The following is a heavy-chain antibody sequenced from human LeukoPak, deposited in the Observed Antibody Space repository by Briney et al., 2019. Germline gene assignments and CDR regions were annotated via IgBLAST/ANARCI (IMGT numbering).Heavy chain of an antibody. CDR2: IYTSEST. D-gene: IGHD2-15*01. Sequence: SETLSLTGTVSGGSISSYYWSWIRQPAGKGLEWIGRIYTSESTNYNPSLKSLVTMSVDTSKTPFSLKLSSVTAADTAVYYCARDTPTFCSGGSCYDAYNWFDPWGQGTLVTVSS. CDR3: ARDTPTFCSGGSCYDAYNWFDP. V-gene: IGHV4-4*07. CDR1: GGSISSYY. J-gene: IGHJ5*02.